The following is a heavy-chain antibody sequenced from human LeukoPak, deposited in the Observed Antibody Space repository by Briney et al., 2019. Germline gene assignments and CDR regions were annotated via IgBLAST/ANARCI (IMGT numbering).Heavy chain of an antibody. D-gene: IGHD3-3*01. V-gene: IGHV3-48*01. Sequence: PGGSLRLSCAASGFTFSSYSMNWVRQAPGKGLEWVSYIGSSSSTIYYADSVKGRFTISRDNAKNSLYLQMNSLRAEDTAVYYCARDYDFWSGYYDAFDIWGQGTMVTVSS. J-gene: IGHJ3*02. CDR3: ARDYDFWSGYYDAFDI. CDR1: GFTFSSYS. CDR2: IGSSSSTI.